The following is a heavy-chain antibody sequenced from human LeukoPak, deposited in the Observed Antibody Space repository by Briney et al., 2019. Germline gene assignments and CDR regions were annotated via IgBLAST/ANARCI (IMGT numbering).Heavy chain of an antibody. CDR2: IPYSGFT. J-gene: IGHJ4*02. CDR1: GGSISSYQ. V-gene: IGHV4-59*08. D-gene: IGHD2/OR15-2a*01. Sequence: SETLSLTCTVSGGSISSYQWSWIRQPPGKGLEWIGYIPYSGFTNYNPSLKSRVTISLDTSKNEFSLELTSVTAADTAVYYCAGHHPRNTVDFWGQGTLVTVSS. CDR3: AGHHPRNTVDF.